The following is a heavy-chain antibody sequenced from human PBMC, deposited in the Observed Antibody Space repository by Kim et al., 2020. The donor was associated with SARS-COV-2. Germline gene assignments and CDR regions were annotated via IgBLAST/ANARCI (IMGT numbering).Heavy chain of an antibody. CDR1: GYTFTSYY. D-gene: IGHD3-3*01. CDR3: ARAGERNFWSGYSDYGMDV. V-gene: IGHV1-46*01. J-gene: IGHJ6*02. CDR2: INPSGGST. Sequence: ASVKVSCKASGYTFTSYYMHWVRQAPGQGLEWMGIINPSGGSTSYAQKFQGRVTMTRDTSTSTVYMELSSLRSEDTAVYYCARAGERNFWSGYSDYGMDVWGQGTTVTVSS.